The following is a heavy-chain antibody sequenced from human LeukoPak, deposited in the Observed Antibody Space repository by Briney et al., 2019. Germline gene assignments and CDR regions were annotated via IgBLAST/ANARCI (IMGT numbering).Heavy chain of an antibody. CDR3: ARGIVVVTASHFDY. J-gene: IGHJ4*02. D-gene: IGHD2-21*02. Sequence: ASVKVSCKASGYTFTGYYMHWVRQAPGQGLEWMGWINPNSGGTNYAQKFQGRVTMTRDTSISTAYMELSRLRSDDTAVYYCARGIVVVTASHFDYWGQGTLVTVSS. V-gene: IGHV1-2*02. CDR2: INPNSGGT. CDR1: GYTFTGYY.